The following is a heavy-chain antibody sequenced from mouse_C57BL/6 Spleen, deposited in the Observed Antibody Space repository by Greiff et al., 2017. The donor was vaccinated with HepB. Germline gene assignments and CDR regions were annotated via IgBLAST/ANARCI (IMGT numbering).Heavy chain of an antibody. CDR3: ARREGQVYFDY. V-gene: IGHV8-12*01. J-gene: IGHJ2*01. CDR2: NYWDDDK. Sequence: QVTLKESGPGLLQSSQTLSLTCSFSGFSLSTSGMGVSWLRQPSGKGLEWLAHNYWDDDKCYNPSLKSRLTISKYTSRNQVFLRITSEDAADTATYYWARREGQVYFDYWGQGTTLTVSS. CDR1: GFSLSTSGMG.